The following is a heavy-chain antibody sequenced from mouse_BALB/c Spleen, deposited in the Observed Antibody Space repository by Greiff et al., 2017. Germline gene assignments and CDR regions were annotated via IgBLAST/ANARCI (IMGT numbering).Heavy chain of an antibody. J-gene: IGHJ4*01. V-gene: IGHV3-2*02. CDR2: ISYSGST. CDR3: ARRNYGSPGAMDY. CDR1: GYSITSDYA. D-gene: IGHD1-1*01. Sequence: EVQRVESGPGLVKPSQSLSLTCTVTGYSITSDYAWNWIRQFPGNKLEWMGYISYSGSTSYNPSLKSRISITRDTSKNQFFLQLNSVTTEDTATYYCARRNYGSPGAMDYWGQGTSVTVSS.